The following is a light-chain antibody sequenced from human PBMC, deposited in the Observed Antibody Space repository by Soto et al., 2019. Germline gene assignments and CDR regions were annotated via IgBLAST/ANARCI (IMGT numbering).Light chain of an antibody. J-gene: IGLJ2*01. CDR2: RNN. CDR3: AAWEDSLSGYVV. CDR1: SSDIGGNY. V-gene: IGLV1-47*01. Sequence: QSVLTQPASASGTPGQTVTISCSGSSSDIGGNYGYRYHQLPGTAHKLLIYRNNQRPSGVPVRFSGSKSGTSASLAISGRRSEDEADYYCAAWEDSLSGYVVFGGGTKLTVL.